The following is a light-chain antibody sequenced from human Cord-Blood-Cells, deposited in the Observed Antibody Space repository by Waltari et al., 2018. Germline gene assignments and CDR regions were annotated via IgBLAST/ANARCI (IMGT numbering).Light chain of an antibody. CDR2: DAS. V-gene: IGKV3-11*01. CDR1: QSVSSY. CDR3: QQRSNWPRT. J-gene: IGKJ1*01. Sequence: EIVLTQSPATLSLSPGERATLSCRASQSVSSYLAWYQPKPGQAPMLLIYDASNRATGIPARFSGSGSGTDFTLTISSLEPEDFAVYYCQQRSNWPRTFGQGTKVEIK.